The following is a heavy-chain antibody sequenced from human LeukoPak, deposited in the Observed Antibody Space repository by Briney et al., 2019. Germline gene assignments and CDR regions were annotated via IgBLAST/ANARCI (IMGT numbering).Heavy chain of an antibody. CDR1: GGSISSSSYY. CDR2: IYYSGST. CDR3: ASGSYSSSPGLGNSWTRPKDDENWFDP. Sequence: SETLSLTCTVSGGSISSSSYYWGWIRQPPGKGLEWIVSIYYSGSTYYNPSLKSRVTISVDTSKNQFSLKLSSVTAADTAVYYCASGSYSSSPGLGNSWTRPKDDENWFDPWGQGTLVTVSS. D-gene: IGHD6-6*01. V-gene: IGHV4-39*07. J-gene: IGHJ5*02.